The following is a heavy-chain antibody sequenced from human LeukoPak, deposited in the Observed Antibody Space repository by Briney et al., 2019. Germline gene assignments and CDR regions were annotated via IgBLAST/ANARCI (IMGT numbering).Heavy chain of an antibody. CDR3: ASNRPGKEQQLVRD. Sequence: PSETLSLTCTVSGGSISSSSYYWGWIRQPPGKGLEWLGSIYYSGSTYYNPSLKIRVTISVDTSKTQFSLKLSSVTTADTAVYYCASNRPGKEQQLVRDWGQGTLVTVSS. CDR2: IYYSGST. CDR1: GGSISSSSYY. D-gene: IGHD6-13*01. V-gene: IGHV4-39*01. J-gene: IGHJ4*02.